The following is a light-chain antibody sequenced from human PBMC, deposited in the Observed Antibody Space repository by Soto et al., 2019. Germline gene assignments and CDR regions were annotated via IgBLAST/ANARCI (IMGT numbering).Light chain of an antibody. CDR1: RPNIGSKT. V-gene: IGLV1-44*01. CDR3: ATWDDRLKGPV. Sequence: QSVLTQPPSTSGTPGQRVIISCAGSRPNIGSKTVTWYQQVPGTAPKLLFYSNNRRSSGVPERFSASKSDTSASLVISGLQSADEGDYYCATWDDRLKGPVFGGGTKLTVL. CDR2: SNN. J-gene: IGLJ3*02.